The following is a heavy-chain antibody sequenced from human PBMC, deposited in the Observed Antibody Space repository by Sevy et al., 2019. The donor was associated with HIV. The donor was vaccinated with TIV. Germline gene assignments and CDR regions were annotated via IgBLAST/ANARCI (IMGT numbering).Heavy chain of an antibody. CDR1: GGSITSLY. CDR3: AGENAWGRGYS. J-gene: IGHJ4*02. D-gene: IGHD1-26*01. V-gene: IGHV4-59*08. CDR2: IYYNGHI. Sequence: SETLSLTCTVSGGSITSLYWNWIRQPPGKGLGWMANIYYNGHINYNPSLKSRVTLSLATSKNQFSLRLSSVTAADTAMYYCAGENAWGRGYSWGQGTLVTVSS.